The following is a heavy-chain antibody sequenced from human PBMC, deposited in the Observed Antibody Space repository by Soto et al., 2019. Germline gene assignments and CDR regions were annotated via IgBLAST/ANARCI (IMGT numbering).Heavy chain of an antibody. CDR2: IRSKAYGETT. V-gene: IGHV3-49*03. Sequence: GSLRLSCTASGFIFGDYAKSWFRQAPGKGLEWVGFIRSKAYGETTEYAASVEGRFSISRDDSKSIAYLQMNSLKTEDTAVYYCTTDSELPPDAFDIWGQGTMVTVSS. D-gene: IGHD1-26*01. J-gene: IGHJ3*02. CDR3: TTDSELPPDAFDI. CDR1: GFIFGDYA.